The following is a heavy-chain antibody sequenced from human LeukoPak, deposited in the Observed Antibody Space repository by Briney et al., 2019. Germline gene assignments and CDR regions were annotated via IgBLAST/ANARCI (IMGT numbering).Heavy chain of an antibody. V-gene: IGHV3-11*01. CDR3: AREKTRDGYSIVDY. CDR2: ISRGGNTI. Sequence: GGSLRLSCAASGFTFSDYYMSWIRQAPGKGLEWVSYISRGGNTIYYADSVKGRFTISRDNAKNSLYLQMNSLRAEDTAVYHCAREKTRDGYSIVDYWGQGTLVTVSS. J-gene: IGHJ4*02. CDR1: GFTFSDYY. D-gene: IGHD5-24*01.